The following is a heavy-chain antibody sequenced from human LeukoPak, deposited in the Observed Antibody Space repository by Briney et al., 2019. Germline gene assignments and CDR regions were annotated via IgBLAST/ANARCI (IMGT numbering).Heavy chain of an antibody. CDR1: GGTFSSYA. V-gene: IGHV1-69*13. CDR3: ARTPDYCGRYYYYYGMDV. Sequence: LEASVKVSCKATGGTFSSYAISWVRQAPGQGLEWMGGIIPIFGTANYAQKFQGRVTITADESTSTAYMELSSLRSEDTAVYYCARTPDYCGRYYYYYGMDVWGQGTTVTVSS. CDR2: IIPIFGTA. J-gene: IGHJ6*02. D-gene: IGHD4-23*01.